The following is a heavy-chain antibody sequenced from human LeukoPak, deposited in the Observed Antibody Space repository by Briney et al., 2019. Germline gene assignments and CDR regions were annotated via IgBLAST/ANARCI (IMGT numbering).Heavy chain of an antibody. V-gene: IGHV1-69*05. CDR1: GGTFSSCA. J-gene: IGHJ4*02. CDR3: ARGQDGYNDDY. D-gene: IGHD5-24*01. CDR2: IIPIFGTA. Sequence: SVKVSCKASGGTFSSCAISWVRQAPGQGLEWMGRIIPIFGTANYAQKFQGRVTITTDESTSTAYMELSRLRSDDTAVYYCARGQDGYNDDYWGQGTLVTVSS.